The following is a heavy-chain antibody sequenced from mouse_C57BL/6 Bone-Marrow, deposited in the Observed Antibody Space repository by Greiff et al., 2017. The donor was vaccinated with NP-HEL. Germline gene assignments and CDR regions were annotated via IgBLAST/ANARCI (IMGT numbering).Heavy chain of an antibody. CDR2: IDPSDSYT. J-gene: IGHJ1*03. V-gene: IGHV1-69*01. Sequence: QVQLQQPGAELVMPGASVKLSCKASGYTFTSYWMHWVKQRPGQGLEWIGEIDPSDSYTNYNQKFKGKSTLTVDKSSSTAYMQLSSLTSEDSAVYYCARGIQFDVWGTGTTVTVSS. CDR3: ARGIQFDV. CDR1: GYTFTSYW.